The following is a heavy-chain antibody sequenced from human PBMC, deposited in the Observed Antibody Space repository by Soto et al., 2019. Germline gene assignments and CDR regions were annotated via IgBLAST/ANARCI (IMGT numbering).Heavy chain of an antibody. D-gene: IGHD2-8*01. CDR3: ARYLGYCTNGVCFYQPFDP. CDR2: IIPILGIA. Sequence: ASVKVSCKASGGTFSSYAISWVRQAPGQGLEWMGRIIPILGIANYAQKFQGRVTITVDKSTSTAYMELSSLRSEDTAVYYCARYLGYCTNGVCFYQPFDPWGQGTMVTVSS. J-gene: IGHJ5*02. CDR1: GGTFSSYA. V-gene: IGHV1-69*04.